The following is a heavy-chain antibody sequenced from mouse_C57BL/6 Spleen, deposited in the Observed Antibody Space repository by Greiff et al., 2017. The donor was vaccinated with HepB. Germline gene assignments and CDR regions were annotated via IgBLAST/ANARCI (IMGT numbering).Heavy chain of an antibody. CDR3: ARALYYEVFDYYAMDY. CDR2: FHPYNDDT. CDR1: GYTFTTYP. D-gene: IGHD1-1*01. Sequence: QVQLQQSGAELVKPGASVKMSCKASGYTFTTYPIEWMKQNHGKSLEWIGNFHPYNDDTKYNEKFKGKATLTVEKSSSTVYLELSRLTSDDSAVYYCARALYYEVFDYYAMDYWGQGTSVTVSS. J-gene: IGHJ4*01. V-gene: IGHV1-47*01.